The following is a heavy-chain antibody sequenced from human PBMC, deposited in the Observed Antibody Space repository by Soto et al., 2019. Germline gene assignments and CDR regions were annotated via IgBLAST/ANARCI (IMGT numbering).Heavy chain of an antibody. D-gene: IGHD3-22*01. CDR1: GGSISSYY. V-gene: IGHV4-59*01. CDR2: IYYSGGT. Sequence: SETLSLTCTVSGGSISSYYWSWIRQPPGKGLEWIGYIYYSGGTNYNPSLKSRVTISVDTSKNHFSLKLSSVTAADTAVYYCARSRGGYFYYWGQGTLVTVSS. CDR3: ARSRGGYFYY. J-gene: IGHJ4*02.